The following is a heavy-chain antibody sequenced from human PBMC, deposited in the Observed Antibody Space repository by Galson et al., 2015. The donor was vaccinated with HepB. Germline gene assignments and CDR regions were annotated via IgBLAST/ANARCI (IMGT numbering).Heavy chain of an antibody. V-gene: IGHV3-43*01. J-gene: IGHJ5*02. CDR2: IRWDGAAI. Sequence: SLRLSCAASGFKFDEYFMHWVRQAPGKGLEWVSIIRWDGAAIDYADSVRGRFTISRDNSRNSLYLQLNSLRIEDTALYYCARHYGSGSLDTWGQGTLVTVSS. CDR1: GFKFDEYF. D-gene: IGHD3-10*01. CDR3: ARHYGSGSLDT.